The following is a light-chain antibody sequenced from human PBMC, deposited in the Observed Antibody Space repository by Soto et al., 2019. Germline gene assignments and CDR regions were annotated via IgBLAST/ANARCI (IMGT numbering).Light chain of an antibody. V-gene: IGLV2-14*01. CDR2: EVS. Sequence: QSALTQPASVSGSPGQSITISCTGTRSDVGGYNYVSWYQQHPGKAPKLMIYEVSNRPSGVSNRFSGSKSGNTASLAISGLQAEDEADYDCSSYTRSSTLVFGTGTKLTVL. CDR3: SSYTRSSTLV. J-gene: IGLJ1*01. CDR1: RSDVGGYNY.